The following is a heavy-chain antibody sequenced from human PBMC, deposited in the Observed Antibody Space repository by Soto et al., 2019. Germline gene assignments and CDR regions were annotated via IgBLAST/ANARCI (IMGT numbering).Heavy chain of an antibody. CDR1: GGSISSSSYY. Sequence: QLQLQESGPGLVKPSETLSLTCTVSGGSISSSSYYWGWIRQPPGKGLEWIGSIYYSGSTYYNPSLKSRVTIAVDTSKNQFSLKLSSVTAADTAVYYCARPYYYGSGGLSGDVYGMDVWGQGTTVTVSS. D-gene: IGHD3-10*01. J-gene: IGHJ6*02. V-gene: IGHV4-39*01. CDR2: IYYSGST. CDR3: ARPYYYGSGGLSGDVYGMDV.